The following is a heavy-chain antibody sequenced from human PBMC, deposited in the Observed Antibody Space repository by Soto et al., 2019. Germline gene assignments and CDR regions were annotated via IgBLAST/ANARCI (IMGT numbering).Heavy chain of an antibody. V-gene: IGHV1-3*05. CDR3: ARAVSVAAHFDS. CDR2: INADNGNT. D-gene: IGHD6-19*01. CDR1: GYTFTGYA. Sequence: QVQLVQSGAEEKKPGASVKVSCKASGYTFTGYAMHWVRQAPGQRLEWMGWINADNGNTKYSQKFQGRVTITRDTSASTAYMELSSLRSEDTAVYYCARAVSVAAHFDSWGQGTLVTFSS. J-gene: IGHJ4*02.